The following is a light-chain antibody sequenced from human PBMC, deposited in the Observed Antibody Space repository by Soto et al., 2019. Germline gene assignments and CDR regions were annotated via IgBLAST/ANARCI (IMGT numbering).Light chain of an antibody. CDR1: QTVSTHY. V-gene: IGKV3-20*01. Sequence: EIALTQSPGTLSLSPGERATLSCRASQTVSTHYLAWYQQKPGQVPRLLIYGASKRATGIPDRVSGSGSGTDFTLTISRLEPEGFAVYCCQQYGSSPRTFGQGTKVDSK. CDR3: QQYGSSPRT. J-gene: IGKJ1*01. CDR2: GAS.